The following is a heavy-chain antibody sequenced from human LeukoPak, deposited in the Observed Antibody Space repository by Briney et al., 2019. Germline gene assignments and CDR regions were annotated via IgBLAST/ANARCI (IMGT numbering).Heavy chain of an antibody. Sequence: EASVKVSCKASNYTYTDYGIYWVRQAPGQGLEWVGWISAFNGHTYYAQKLQGRITMTTDAPTATAHMELRSLRSDDTAVYYCARALAVLGRGPRDFDFWGQGTLVTVSS. CDR1: NYTYTDYG. CDR3: ARALAVLGRGPRDFDF. D-gene: IGHD4/OR15-4a*01. V-gene: IGHV1-18*01. CDR2: ISAFNGHT. J-gene: IGHJ4*02.